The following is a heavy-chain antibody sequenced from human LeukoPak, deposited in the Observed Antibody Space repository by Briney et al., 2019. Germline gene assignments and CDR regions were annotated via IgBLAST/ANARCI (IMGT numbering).Heavy chain of an antibody. V-gene: IGHV4-59*01. Sequence: ETLSLTSSHPRGSISSYYWNWVPQPPRKGLEWIGYIYCIGSTNYNPSLKSGVTISVGASKNQFSLKLDSVTAADTAMYYCARASPIFGVVPLDYWGQGTLVTVSS. CDR1: RGSISSYY. J-gene: IGHJ4*02. D-gene: IGHD3-3*01. CDR3: ARASPIFGVVPLDY. CDR2: IYCIGST.